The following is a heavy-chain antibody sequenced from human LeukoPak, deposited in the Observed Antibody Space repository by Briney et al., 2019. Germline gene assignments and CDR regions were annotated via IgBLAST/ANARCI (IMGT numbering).Heavy chain of an antibody. CDR2: IYHSGST. Sequence: PSQTLSLTCTVSGGSISSGGYYWSWIRQPPGKGLEWIGYIYHSGSTYYNPSLKSRVTISVDRSKNQFSLKLSSVTAADTAVYYCARDYYGSGTTPHFDYWGQGTLVTVSP. CDR3: ARDYYGSGTTPHFDY. J-gene: IGHJ4*02. D-gene: IGHD3-10*01. CDR1: GGSISSGGYY. V-gene: IGHV4-30-2*01.